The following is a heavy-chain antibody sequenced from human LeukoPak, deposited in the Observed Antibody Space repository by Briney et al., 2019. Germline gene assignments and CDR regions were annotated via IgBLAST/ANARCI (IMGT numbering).Heavy chain of an antibody. V-gene: IGHV3-48*03. CDR2: ISSSGITI. CDR1: GFTFSNYE. Sequence: GGSLRLSCAASGFTFSNYEMNWVRQAPGKGLECVSYISSSGITIYYAESVKGRFTISRDNAKNSLYLQMNSLRAEDTALYYCATGGTSTAPDYWGQGTLVTVSS. D-gene: IGHD5-18*01. CDR3: ATGGTSTAPDY. J-gene: IGHJ4*02.